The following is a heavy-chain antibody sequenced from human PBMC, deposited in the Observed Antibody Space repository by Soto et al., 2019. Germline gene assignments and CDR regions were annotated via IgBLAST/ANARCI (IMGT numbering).Heavy chain of an antibody. CDR2: ISYDGRNI. V-gene: IGHV3-30-3*01. CDR1: GFTFSLFA. CDR3: AAHLYCGNDCYQAALHT. Sequence: QLVESGGGVVQPGRSLRLTCAGSGFTFSLFAMHWVRQAPGKGLEWVTVISYDGRNIYYADYVMGRFTISRDNSKNPVYLQMINLRSEDTAVYYCAAHLYCGNDCYQAALHTWGHGTVVTVSS. J-gene: IGHJ3*01. D-gene: IGHD2-21*02.